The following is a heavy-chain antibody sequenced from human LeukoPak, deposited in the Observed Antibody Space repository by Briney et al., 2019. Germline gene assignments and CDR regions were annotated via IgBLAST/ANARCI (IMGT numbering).Heavy chain of an antibody. Sequence: PGGSLRLSCAVSGFTFSDHYKDWVRQAPGKGLEWVGRSRNRAKSYTTDYAASVKGRFTISRDDSKSTLYLQMNSLETEDTAVCYCSRDATGDHWGQGTLVSVSS. V-gene: IGHV3-72*01. CDR3: SRDATGDH. J-gene: IGHJ4*02. CDR1: GFTFSDHY. CDR2: SRNRAKSYTT.